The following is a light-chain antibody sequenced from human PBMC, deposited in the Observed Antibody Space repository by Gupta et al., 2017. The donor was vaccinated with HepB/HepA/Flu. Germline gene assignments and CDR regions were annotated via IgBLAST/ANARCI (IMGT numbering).Light chain of an antibody. CDR2: NNN. Sequence: QSVLTQPPSVSGAPGQRVTFSCTGSSSNIGAGYDVHWYQQLPGTAPKLLIYNNNNRPSGFPDRFSGSKSGTSASLAITGLQAEDEADYYCQSYDSSLSGVIFGGGTKLTVL. J-gene: IGLJ2*01. V-gene: IGLV1-40*01. CDR3: QSYDSSLSGVI. CDR1: SSNIGAGYD.